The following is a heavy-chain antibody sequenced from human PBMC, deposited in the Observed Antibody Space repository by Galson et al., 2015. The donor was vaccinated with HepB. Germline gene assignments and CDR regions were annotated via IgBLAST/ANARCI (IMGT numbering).Heavy chain of an antibody. J-gene: IGHJ4*02. V-gene: IGHV4-39*01. Sequence: ETLSLTCTVSGGSIVSSSHYWGWIRQPPGKGLEWIGRIYYGGSGTTLYNPSLKSRVTISVDPSKNQFSLELRSVTAADTAVYYCARPRYCSSATCTAAFDYWGQGTLVTVS. CDR1: GGSIVSSSHY. D-gene: IGHD2-2*01. CDR2: IYYGGSGTT. CDR3: ARPRYCSSATCTAAFDY.